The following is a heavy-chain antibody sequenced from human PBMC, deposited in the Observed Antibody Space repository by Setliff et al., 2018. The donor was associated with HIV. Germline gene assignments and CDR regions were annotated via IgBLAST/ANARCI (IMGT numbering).Heavy chain of an antibody. CDR3: ARGLGRGSGTYYNPPGY. J-gene: IGHJ4*02. Sequence: SETLSLTCAVYGGSLDNYFWTWIRQSPERGLEWIGEINHSEGTTYSPYLKSRVTMSGDTSKNQFSLNLTSVTAADTAVYFCARGLGRGSGTYYNPPGYWGPGTLVTVSS. CDR1: GGSLDNYF. V-gene: IGHV4-34*01. D-gene: IGHD3-10*01. CDR2: INHSEGT.